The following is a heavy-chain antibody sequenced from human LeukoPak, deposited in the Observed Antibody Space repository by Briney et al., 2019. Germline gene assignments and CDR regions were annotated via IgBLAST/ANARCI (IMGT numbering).Heavy chain of an antibody. D-gene: IGHD1-26*01. V-gene: IGHV3-74*01. CDR3: ARDWYSGSQGY. Sequence: QPGGSLRLSCAASGFTVSSNCMSWVRQAPGKGLVWVSRINTDGSTTIYADSVKGRFTISRDNAKNTLYLQMNSLRDEDTAVYYCARDWYSGSQGYWGQGTLVTVSS. CDR2: INTDGSTT. J-gene: IGHJ4*02. CDR1: GFTVSSNC.